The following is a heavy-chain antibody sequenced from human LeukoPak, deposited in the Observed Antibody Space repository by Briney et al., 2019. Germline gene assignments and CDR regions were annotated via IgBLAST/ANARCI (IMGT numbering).Heavy chain of an antibody. V-gene: IGHV3-21*01. Sequence: KSGGSLRLSCAASGFTFSSYSMNGVRQAPGKGLEWVSSISSSSSYIYYADSVRGQFTISRDNAKNSLYLQMNSLKAEDTAVYYCARSSAPLRPAAIIWGYYYYYYMDVWGKGTTVTVSS. J-gene: IGHJ6*03. CDR2: ISSSSSYI. D-gene: IGHD2-2*02. CDR1: GFTFSSYS. CDR3: ARSSAPLRPAAIIWGYYYYYYMDV.